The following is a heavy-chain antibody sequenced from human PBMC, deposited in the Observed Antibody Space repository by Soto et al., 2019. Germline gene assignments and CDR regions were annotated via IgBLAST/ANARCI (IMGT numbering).Heavy chain of an antibody. J-gene: IGHJ5*02. Sequence: QVQLQESGPGLVKPSQTLSLTCTVSGGSISSGGYYWSWIRQHPGKGLEWIGYIYYSGSTYYNPSLKTLLTISXVTXKXPFTLKLSSVPAADTAVYYCARYEDYGSGSPTHFDPWGQGTLVTVSS. V-gene: IGHV4-31*01. CDR1: GGSISSGGYY. D-gene: IGHD3-10*01. CDR2: IYYSGST. CDR3: ARYEDYGSGSPTHFDP.